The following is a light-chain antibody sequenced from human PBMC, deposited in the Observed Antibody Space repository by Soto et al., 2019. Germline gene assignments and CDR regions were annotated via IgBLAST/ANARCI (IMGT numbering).Light chain of an antibody. V-gene: IGLV3-21*02. CDR1: NIGRKR. Sequence: SYELPQPPSVSVAPGQTARISCGGNNIGRKRVHWYKQKPGRAPVVVVYDDSDRPSGIPERFSGDNSGDTATLTISRVEAGDEADYYCHVWDSSSGHDIFGTGTKVTVL. CDR3: HVWDSSSGHDI. J-gene: IGLJ1*01. CDR2: DDS.